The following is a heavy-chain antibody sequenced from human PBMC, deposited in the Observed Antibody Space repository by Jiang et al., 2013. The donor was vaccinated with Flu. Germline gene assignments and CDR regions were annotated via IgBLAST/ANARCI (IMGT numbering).Heavy chain of an antibody. CDR2: INHSGST. CDR3: ARDGLVRGVDY. V-gene: IGHV4-34*01. D-gene: IGHD3-10*01. J-gene: IGHJ4*02. Sequence: LLKPSETLSLTCAVYGGSFSGYYWSWIRQPPGKGLEWIGEINHSGSTNYNPSLKSRVTISVDTSKNQFSLKLSSVTAADTAVYYCARDGLVRGVDYWGQGTLVTVSS. CDR1: GGSFSGYY.